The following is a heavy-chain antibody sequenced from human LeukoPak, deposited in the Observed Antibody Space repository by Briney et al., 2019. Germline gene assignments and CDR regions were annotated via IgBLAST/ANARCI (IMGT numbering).Heavy chain of an antibody. Sequence: SLRLSCAASGFTFDDYVMDWVRQAPGKGLEWVSGISWNSGSIGYADSVKGRFTISRDNAKNSLYLQMNSLRAEDTAVYYCARDSGYCSSTGCYVHYFDYWGQGALVTVSS. CDR3: ARDSGYCSSTGCYVHYFDY. CDR1: GFTFDDYV. D-gene: IGHD2-2*01. J-gene: IGHJ4*02. CDR2: ISWNSGSI. V-gene: IGHV3-9*01.